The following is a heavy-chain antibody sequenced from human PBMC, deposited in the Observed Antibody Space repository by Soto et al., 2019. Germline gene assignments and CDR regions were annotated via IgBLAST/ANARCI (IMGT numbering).Heavy chain of an antibody. D-gene: IGHD4-17*01. J-gene: IGHJ3*02. V-gene: IGHV5-51*01. CDR3: ARTSYAGDSRGDAFDI. CDR1: GYSFTSYW. Sequence: GESLKISCKGSGYSFTSYWIGWVRQMPGKGLEWMGIIYPGDSDTRYSPSFQGQVTISADKSISTAYLQWSSLKASDTAMYYCARTSYAGDSRGDAFDIWGQGTMVTVSS. CDR2: IYPGDSDT.